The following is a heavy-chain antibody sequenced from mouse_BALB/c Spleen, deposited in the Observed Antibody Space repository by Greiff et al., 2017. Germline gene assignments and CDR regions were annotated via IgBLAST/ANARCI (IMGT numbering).Heavy chain of an antibody. CDR2: ISYSGST. D-gene: IGHD6-1*01. J-gene: IGHJ3*01. CDR1: GYSITSDYA. V-gene: IGHV3-2*02. Sequence: DVKLVESGPGLVKPSQSLSLTCTVTGYSITSDYAWNWIRQFPGNKLEWMGYISYSGSTSYNPSLKSRISITRDTSKNQFFLQLNSVTTEDTATYYCARDSAWFAYWGQGTLVTVSA. CDR3: ARDSAWFAY.